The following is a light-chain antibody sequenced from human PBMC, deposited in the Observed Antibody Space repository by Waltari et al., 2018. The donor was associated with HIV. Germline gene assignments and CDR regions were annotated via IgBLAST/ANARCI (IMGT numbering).Light chain of an antibody. Sequence: GSIASNYVQWYQQRPGSSPTTVIYEDNQRPSGVPDRFSGSIDSSSNSASLTISGLKTEDEADYYCQSYDSSNPWVFGGGTKLTVL. CDR1: GSIASNY. V-gene: IGLV6-57*01. J-gene: IGLJ3*02. CDR3: QSYDSSNPWV. CDR2: EDN.